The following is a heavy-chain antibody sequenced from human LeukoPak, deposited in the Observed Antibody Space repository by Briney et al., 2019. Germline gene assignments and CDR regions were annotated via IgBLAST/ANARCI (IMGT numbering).Heavy chain of an antibody. CDR1: GFTFSSYS. J-gene: IGHJ4*02. D-gene: IGHD3-3*01. CDR2: ISSSSSYI. Sequence: GGSLRLSCAASGFTFSSYSMNWVRQAPGKGLEWVSSISSSSSYIYYADSVKGRFTISRDNAKNSLYLQMNSLRAEDTAVYYCARLDDFWSGYMVDYWGQGTLVTVSS. V-gene: IGHV3-21*01. CDR3: ARLDDFWSGYMVDY.